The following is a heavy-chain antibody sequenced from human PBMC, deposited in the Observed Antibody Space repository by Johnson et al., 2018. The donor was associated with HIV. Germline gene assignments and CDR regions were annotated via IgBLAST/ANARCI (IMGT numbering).Heavy chain of an antibody. Sequence: QMLLVESGGGVVQRGRSLRLSCAASRFTFSSYAMHWVRQAPGKGLEWVAVISYDGSKEYYVDSVKGRFTISRDNSKNTLYLQMNSLRAEDTAVYYCARDKGIAAAATEDAFDIWGQGTMVTVSS. J-gene: IGHJ3*02. CDR3: ARDKGIAAAATEDAFDI. D-gene: IGHD6-13*01. CDR1: RFTFSSYA. CDR2: ISYDGSKE. V-gene: IGHV3-30*14.